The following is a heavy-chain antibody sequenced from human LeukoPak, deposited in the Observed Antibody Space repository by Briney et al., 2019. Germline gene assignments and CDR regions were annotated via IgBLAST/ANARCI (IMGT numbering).Heavy chain of an antibody. V-gene: IGHV3-30*18. D-gene: IGHD3-16*01. CDR3: VKDRAVGGFEAFDI. CDR1: GFTFSSYG. CDR2: ISYDGSNK. Sequence: PGGSLRLSCAASGFTFSSYGMHWVRQAPGKGLEWVAVISYDGSNKYYADSVKGRFTISRDNSKNTLYLQMNSLRAEDTAVYYCVKDRAVGGFEAFDIWGQGTMVTVSS. J-gene: IGHJ3*02.